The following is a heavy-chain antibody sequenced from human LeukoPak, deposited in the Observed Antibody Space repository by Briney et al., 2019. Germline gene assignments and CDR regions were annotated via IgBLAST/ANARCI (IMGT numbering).Heavy chain of an antibody. J-gene: IGHJ4*02. V-gene: IGHV4-39*07. CDR3: ARGAIHYGDYVDLDY. CDR1: GGSISSSSYY. CDR2: IYYSGST. Sequence: PSETLSLTCTVSGGSISSSSYYWGWIRQPPGKGLEWIGSIYYSGSTNYNPSLKSRVTISVDTSKNQFSLKLSSVTAADTAVYYCARGAIHYGDYVDLDYWGQGTLVTVSS. D-gene: IGHD4-17*01.